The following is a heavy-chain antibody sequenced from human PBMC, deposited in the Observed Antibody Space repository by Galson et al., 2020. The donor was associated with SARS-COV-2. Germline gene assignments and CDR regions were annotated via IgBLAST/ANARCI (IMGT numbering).Heavy chain of an antibody. Sequence: SLTCAVSGYSVSTTNYWGWVRLAPGKGLEWIGSIYPNGRTYYNPSLESRVTISVDTSRNQFSLTLASVTAADTAFYYCARQGVNMIVLVTVPGWFFDLWGRGTLVTVSS. J-gene: IGHJ2*01. V-gene: IGHV4-38-2*01. CDR1: GYSVSTTNY. CDR3: ARQGVNMIVLVTVPGWFFDL. D-gene: IGHD2-21*02. CDR2: IYPNGRT.